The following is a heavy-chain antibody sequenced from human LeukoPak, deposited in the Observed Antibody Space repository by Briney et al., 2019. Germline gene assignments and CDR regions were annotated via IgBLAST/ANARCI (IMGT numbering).Heavy chain of an antibody. CDR2: IWYDGSNK. V-gene: IGHV3-33*01. Sequence: GGSLRLSCAASGFTFSSYGIHWVRHPPGKGLEWVGVIWYDGSNKYYADSVKGRFTISRDNSKNTLYLQMNSLRAEDTAVYYCAREGADDGYNLFWGQGTLVTVSS. CDR3: AREGADDGYNLF. J-gene: IGHJ4*02. CDR1: GFTFSSYG. D-gene: IGHD5-24*01.